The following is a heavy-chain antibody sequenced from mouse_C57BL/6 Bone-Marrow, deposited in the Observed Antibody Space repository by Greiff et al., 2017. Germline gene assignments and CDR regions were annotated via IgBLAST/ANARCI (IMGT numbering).Heavy chain of an antibody. Sequence: SGAELVRPGTSVKLSCKASGYTFTSYWMHWVKQRPGQGLEWIGVIDPSDSYTNYNQKFKGKATLTVDTSSSTAYMQLSSLTSEDSAVYYCARGNDYAWFAYWGQGTLVTVSA. CDR2: IDPSDSYT. V-gene: IGHV1-59*01. J-gene: IGHJ3*01. CDR3: ARGNDYAWFAY. CDR1: GYTFTSYW. D-gene: IGHD2-4*01.